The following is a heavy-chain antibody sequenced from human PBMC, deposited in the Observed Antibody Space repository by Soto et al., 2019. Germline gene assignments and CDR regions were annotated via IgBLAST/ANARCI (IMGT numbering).Heavy chain of an antibody. J-gene: IGHJ4*02. V-gene: IGHV4-39*01. CDR3: ARRITGTTGADY. Sequence: SETLSLTCTVSGGSISSSSYYWGWIRQPPGKGLEWIGSIYYSGSTYYNPSLKSRVTISVDTSKNQFSLKLSSVTAADTAVYYCARRITGTTGADYWGQGTLVTVSS. CDR1: GGSISSSSYY. D-gene: IGHD1-20*01. CDR2: IYYSGST.